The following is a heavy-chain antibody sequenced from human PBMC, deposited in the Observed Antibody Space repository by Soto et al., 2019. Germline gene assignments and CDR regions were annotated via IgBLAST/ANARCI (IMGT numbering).Heavy chain of an antibody. CDR2: INHSGST. V-gene: IGHV4-34*01. J-gene: IGHJ4*02. Sequence: QVQLQQWGAGLLKPSETLSLTCAVYGGSFSGYYWSWIRQPPGKGLEWIGEINHSGSTNYNPSLKRRVTLSVDTAKHPFSLKLSSVTAADTAVYYCARGRRTTVTIDYWGQGTLVTVSS. CDR1: GGSFSGYY. D-gene: IGHD4-17*01. CDR3: ARGRRTTVTIDY.